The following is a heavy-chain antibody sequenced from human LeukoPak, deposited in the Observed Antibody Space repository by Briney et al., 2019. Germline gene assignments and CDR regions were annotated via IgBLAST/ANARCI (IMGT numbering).Heavy chain of an antibody. Sequence: ASVRVSCKASGYTFTSYGISWVRQAPGQGLERMGWISAYNGNTNYAQKLQGRVTMTTDTSTSTAYMELRSLRSDDTAVYYCATFRGDGSPVGVDVWGKGTTVTVSS. V-gene: IGHV1-18*01. CDR3: ATFRGDGSPVGVDV. D-gene: IGHD3-10*01. CDR2: ISAYNGNT. J-gene: IGHJ6*04. CDR1: GYTFTSYG.